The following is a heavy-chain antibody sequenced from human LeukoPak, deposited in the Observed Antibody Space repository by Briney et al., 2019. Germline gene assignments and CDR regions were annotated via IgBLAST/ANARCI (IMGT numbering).Heavy chain of an antibody. V-gene: IGHV3-30*18. CDR2: ISYDGSNK. CDR1: GFTFSSYG. Sequence: PGGSLRLSCAASGFTFSSYGMLWVRQAPGKGLEGVAVISYDGSNKYYADSVKGRFTISRDNSKNTLYLQMNSLRAEDTAVYYCAKDHSVIVATNWGQGTLVTVSS. J-gene: IGHJ4*02. CDR3: AKDHSVIVATN. D-gene: IGHD5-12*01.